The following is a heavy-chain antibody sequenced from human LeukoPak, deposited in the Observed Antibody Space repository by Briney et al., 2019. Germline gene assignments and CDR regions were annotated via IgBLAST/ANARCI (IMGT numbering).Heavy chain of an antibody. CDR1: GYSFTSYW. CDR2: IDPSDSYT. CDR3: ARHAVSDYYDSSGYLAWFDP. D-gene: IGHD3-22*01. J-gene: IGHJ5*02. Sequence: GESLRISCKGSGYSFTSYWISWVRQMPGKGLEWMGRIDPSDSYTNYSPSFQGHVTISADKSINTAYLQWSSLKASDTATYYCARHAVSDYYDSSGYLAWFDPWGQGTLVTVSS. V-gene: IGHV5-10-1*01.